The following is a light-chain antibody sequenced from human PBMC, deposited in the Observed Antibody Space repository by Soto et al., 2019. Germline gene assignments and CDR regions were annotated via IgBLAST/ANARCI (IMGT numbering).Light chain of an antibody. CDR3: LLDFSYFWA. V-gene: IGKV1-5*03. CDR2: AAS. CDR1: QTISSW. Sequence: DIQMTQSPSTLSGSVGDRVTITCRASQTISSWLAWYQQKPGKVPKLLIYAASTLQSGVPSRFSGSGSGTDFTLTISSLQPEDFATYYCLLDFSYFWALGQGTKVDIK. J-gene: IGKJ1*01.